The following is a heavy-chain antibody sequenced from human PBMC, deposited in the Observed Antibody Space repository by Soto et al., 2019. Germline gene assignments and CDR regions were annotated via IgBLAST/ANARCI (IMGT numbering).Heavy chain of an antibody. Sequence: SGPTLVNATQTLTLTCTFSGFSLGTSGVGVGWIRQPPGKALEWLGIIYWNDDKRYSPSLKTRFTITRDTSKNQVVLTMTNVDPVDTATYYCAHSRVTVSNWLYFDYWGQGTLVTVSS. D-gene: IGHD6-13*01. CDR1: GFSLGTSGVG. J-gene: IGHJ4*02. V-gene: IGHV2-5*01. CDR2: IYWNDDK. CDR3: AHSRVTVSNWLYFDY.